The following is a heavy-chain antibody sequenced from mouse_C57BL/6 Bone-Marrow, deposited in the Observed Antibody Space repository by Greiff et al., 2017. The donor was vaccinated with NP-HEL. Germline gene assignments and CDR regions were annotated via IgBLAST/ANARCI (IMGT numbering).Heavy chain of an antibody. CDR3: ALITTKGDWYFDV. J-gene: IGHJ1*03. CDR2: IDPANGNT. CDR1: GFNIKNTY. V-gene: IGHV14-3*01. Sequence: VQLQQSVAELVRPGASVKLSCTASGFNIKNTYMHWVKQRPEQGLEWIGRIDPANGNTKYAPKFPGKATITADTSSNTAYLQLSSLTSEDTAIYYCALITTKGDWYFDVWGTGTTVTVSS. D-gene: IGHD1-1*01.